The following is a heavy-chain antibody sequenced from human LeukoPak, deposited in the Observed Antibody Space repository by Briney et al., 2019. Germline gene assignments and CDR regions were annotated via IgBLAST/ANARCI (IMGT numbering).Heavy chain of an antibody. CDR2: INWNGKSI. CDR1: GFKFDDYG. D-gene: IGHD6-19*01. CDR3: ARWLTTIGWFPANY. V-gene: IGHV3-20*04. Sequence: SGGSLRLSCAASGFKFDDYGMSWVRQGPGKGLEWVSGINWNGKSIGYADSVQGRFTISRDNAKNLLYLRMNSLRVEDTALYYCARWLTTIGWFPANYWGQGTLVTVSS. J-gene: IGHJ4*02.